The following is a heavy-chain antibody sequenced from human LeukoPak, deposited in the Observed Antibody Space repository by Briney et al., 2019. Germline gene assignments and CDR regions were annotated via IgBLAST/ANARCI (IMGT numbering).Heavy chain of an antibody. Sequence: SETLSLTCTVSGGSISSSSYYWGWLRQPPGKGLEWIGSIYYSGSTYYNPSLKSRVTITVDTSKNQFSLKLSSVTAADTAVYYCASQWLVLDDWGQGTLVTVSS. D-gene: IGHD6-19*01. CDR3: ASQWLVLDD. V-gene: IGHV4-39*07. CDR1: GGSISSSSYY. CDR2: IYYSGST. J-gene: IGHJ4*02.